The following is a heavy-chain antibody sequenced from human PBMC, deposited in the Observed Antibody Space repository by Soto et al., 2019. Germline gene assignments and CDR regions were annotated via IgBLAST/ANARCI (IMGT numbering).Heavy chain of an antibody. CDR2: IHYNGNT. CDR3: AREGNLGRWLQPLDF. V-gene: IGHV4-59*01. CDR1: GYSISACC. D-gene: IGHD5-12*01. Sequence: SETVSLTCTVSGYSISACCWSWVRQPPGKGLEWIGNIHYNGNTKYNPSLKSRVTMSVDTSKNQFSLKLISVTAADTAKYFCAREGNLGRWLQPLDFWGQGTLVTVSS. J-gene: IGHJ4*02.